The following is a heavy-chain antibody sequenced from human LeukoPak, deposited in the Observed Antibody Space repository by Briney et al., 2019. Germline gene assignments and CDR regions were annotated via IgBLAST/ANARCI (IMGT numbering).Heavy chain of an antibody. D-gene: IGHD6-6*01. V-gene: IGHV1-18*01. Sequence: ASVKVSCKASGYTFTSYGISWVRQAPGQGLEWMGWISAYNGNTNYAQKLQGRVTITTDTSTSTAYMELRSLRSDDTAVYYRASGALGSSSSYYYYYMDVWGKGTTVTVSS. CDR1: GYTFTSYG. CDR3: ASGALGSSSSYYYYYMDV. J-gene: IGHJ6*03. CDR2: ISAYNGNT.